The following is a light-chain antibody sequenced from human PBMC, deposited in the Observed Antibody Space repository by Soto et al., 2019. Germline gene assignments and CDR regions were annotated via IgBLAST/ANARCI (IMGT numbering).Light chain of an antibody. V-gene: IGKV3-20*01. CDR3: QQYGSSGT. CDR2: GAS. Sequence: EFVLTQSPGTLSLSPGERATLSCMASQTVRNSYLAWYQQKPGQAPRLLIYGASNRATGIPDRFSGSGSGTDFTLTISRLEPEDFAVYYCQQYGSSGTFGQGTKVDIK. CDR1: QTVRNSY. J-gene: IGKJ1*01.